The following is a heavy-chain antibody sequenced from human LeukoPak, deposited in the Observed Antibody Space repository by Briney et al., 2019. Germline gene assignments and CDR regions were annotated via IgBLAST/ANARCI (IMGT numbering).Heavy chain of an antibody. CDR2: ISAYNGNT. CDR1: GYTFTSYG. CDR3: ASQGQWLAPETYYYYYGMDV. V-gene: IGHV1-18*01. J-gene: IGHJ6*02. D-gene: IGHD6-19*01. Sequence: GASVKVSCKASGYTFTSYGISWVRQAPGQGLEWMGWISAYNGNTNYAQKLQGRVTMTTDTSTSTAYMELRSLGSDDTAVYYCASQGQWLAPETYYYYYGMDVWGQGTTVTVSS.